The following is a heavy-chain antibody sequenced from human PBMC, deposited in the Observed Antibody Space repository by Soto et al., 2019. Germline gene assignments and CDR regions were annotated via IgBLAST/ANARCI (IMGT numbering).Heavy chain of an antibody. CDR1: GDSLGNYY. Sequence: LSLTCTVSGDSLGNYYWFWIRQPVGKGLEWIGRVSSSGSTNANPTLNSRATMSIDTSKNQFSLRLRSVTAADTAVYYCARADYEILTGSYAMDVWGQGXTVTVYS. V-gene: IGHV4-4*07. J-gene: IGHJ6*02. CDR3: ARADYEILTGSYAMDV. D-gene: IGHD3-9*01. CDR2: VSSSGST.